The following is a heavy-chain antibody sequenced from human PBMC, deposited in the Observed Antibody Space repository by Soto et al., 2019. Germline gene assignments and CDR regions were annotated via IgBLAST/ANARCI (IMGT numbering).Heavy chain of an antibody. Sequence: SETLSLTCTVSGGSISSYYWSWIRQPPGKGLEWIGYIYYSGSTNYNPSLKSRVTISVDTSKNQFSLKLSSVTAADTAVYYCARLHEGGEVVATRYYYYYYMDVWGKGTTVTVSS. CDR2: IYYSGST. J-gene: IGHJ6*03. CDR3: ARLHEGGEVVATRYYYYYYMDV. D-gene: IGHD5-12*01. V-gene: IGHV4-59*01. CDR1: GGSISSYY.